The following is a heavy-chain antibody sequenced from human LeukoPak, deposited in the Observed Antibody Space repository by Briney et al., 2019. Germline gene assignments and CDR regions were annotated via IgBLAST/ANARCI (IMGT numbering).Heavy chain of an antibody. CDR1: GFTFSSYA. CDR2: ISGIGGST. J-gene: IGHJ4*02. CDR3: ARDLHGYFDY. V-gene: IGHV3-23*01. Sequence: PGGSLRLSCAASGFTFSSYAMSWVRQAPGKGLEWVSSISGIGGSTYYVDSVKGRFTISRDNSKNTLYLQMNSLRAEDTAVYYCARDLHGYFDYWGQGTLVTVSS.